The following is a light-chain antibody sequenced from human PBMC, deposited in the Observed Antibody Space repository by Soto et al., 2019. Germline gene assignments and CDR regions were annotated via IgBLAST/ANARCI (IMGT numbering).Light chain of an antibody. CDR3: KQSYSTPLT. CDR2: GAS. CDR1: QSISSY. V-gene: IGKV1-39*01. J-gene: IGKJ1*01. Sequence: DIQMTQSPSSLSASIGDRVTITCRASQSISSYLNWYQQKPGKAPKLLIYGASSLQSGVPSRFSGSGFGTDFTLTISTLQPEDFATYFCKQSYSTPLTFGQGTKVEIK.